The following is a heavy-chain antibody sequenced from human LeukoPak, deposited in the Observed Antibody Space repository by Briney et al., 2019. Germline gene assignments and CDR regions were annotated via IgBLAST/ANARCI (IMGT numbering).Heavy chain of an antibody. CDR2: ISSNGGGT. CDR3: VKSVAYFDY. V-gene: IGHV3-64D*06. D-gene: IGHD6-19*01. CDR1: GFPFSSYW. J-gene: IGHJ4*02. Sequence: GGSLRLSCAASGFPFSSYWMSWVRQAPGKGLEHVSAISSNGGGTYYADSVKGRFTISRDSSKNTLYLQMSSLRAEDTAMYYCVKSVAYFDYWGQGTLVTVSS.